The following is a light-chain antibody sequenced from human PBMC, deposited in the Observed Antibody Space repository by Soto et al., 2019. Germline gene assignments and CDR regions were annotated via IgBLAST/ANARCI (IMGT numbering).Light chain of an antibody. V-gene: IGLV2-14*01. J-gene: IGLJ2*01. Sequence: QSALTQPASVSGSPGQSITISCTGTSSDVGGYDYVSWFQQHPGKAPKLMIYDVGNRPSGVSNRFSGSKSGNTASLTIAGLQAEDEADYYCNSYTSSTTLLFGGWTKLTVL. CDR1: SSDVGGYDY. CDR2: DVG. CDR3: NSYTSSTTLL.